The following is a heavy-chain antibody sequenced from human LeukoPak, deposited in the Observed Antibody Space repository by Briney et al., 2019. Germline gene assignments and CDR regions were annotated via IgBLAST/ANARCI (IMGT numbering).Heavy chain of an antibody. D-gene: IGHD2-2*01. J-gene: IGHJ6*03. CDR3: ARGLWYQLLLGGLAKTKHYMDV. CDR2: INHSGST. Sequence: PETLSLTCAVYGGSFSGYYWSWIRQPPGKGLEWIGEINHSGSTNYNPSLKSRVTISVDTSKNQFSPKLSSVTAADTAVYYCARGLWYQLLLGGLAKTKHYMDVWGKGTTVTVSS. V-gene: IGHV4-34*01. CDR1: GGSFSGYY.